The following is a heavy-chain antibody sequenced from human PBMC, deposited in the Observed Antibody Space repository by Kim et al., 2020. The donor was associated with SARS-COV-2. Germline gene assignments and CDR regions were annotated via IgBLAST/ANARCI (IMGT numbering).Heavy chain of an antibody. Sequence: GESLKISCKGSGYSFTSYWIGWVRQMPGKGLEWMGIIYPGDSDTRYSPSFQGQVTISADKSISTAYLQWSSLKASDTAMYYCARPRGYCSSTSCYGSFGRSYWYFDLWGRGTLATVSS. CDR3: ARPRGYCSSTSCYGSFGRSYWYFDL. CDR1: GYSFTSYW. V-gene: IGHV5-51*01. CDR2: IYPGDSDT. J-gene: IGHJ2*01. D-gene: IGHD2-2*01.